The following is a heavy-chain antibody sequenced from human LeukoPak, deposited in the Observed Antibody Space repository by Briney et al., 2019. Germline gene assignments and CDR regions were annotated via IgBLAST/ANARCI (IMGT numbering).Heavy chain of an antibody. D-gene: IGHD1-1*01. J-gene: IGHJ4*02. CDR2: IYHSGST. CDR3: ARIGNYYFDY. V-gene: IGHV4-4*02. CDR1: GMTVSSNY. Sequence: PGRSLRLSCAASGMTVSSNYIMWVRQPPGKGLEWIGEIYHSGSTNYNPSLKSRVTISVDKSKNQFSLKLTSVTAADTAVYYCARIGNYYFDYWGQGTLVTVSS.